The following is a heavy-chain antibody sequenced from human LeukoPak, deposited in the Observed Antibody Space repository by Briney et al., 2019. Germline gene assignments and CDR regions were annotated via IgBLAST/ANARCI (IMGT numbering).Heavy chain of an antibody. D-gene: IGHD3-22*01. V-gene: IGHV3-7*01. CDR3: ARDLNPHNYDSSGPLRS. Sequence: GGSLRLSCAASGFTFSSYWMSWVRQAPGKGLEWVANIKQDGSEKYYVDSVKGRFTISRDNAKNSLYLQMNSLRAEDTAVYYCARDLNPHNYDSSGPLRSWGQGTLVTVSS. CDR1: GFTFSSYW. J-gene: IGHJ4*02. CDR2: IKQDGSEK.